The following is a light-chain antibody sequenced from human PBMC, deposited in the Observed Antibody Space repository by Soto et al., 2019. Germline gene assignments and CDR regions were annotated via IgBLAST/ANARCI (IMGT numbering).Light chain of an antibody. CDR2: GAS. CDR3: QQYGSSPRT. J-gene: IGKJ1*01. V-gene: IGKV3-20*01. CDR1: QSVTSNY. Sequence: VLTQSPGTLSLCPGERATLSCRASQSVTSNYLAWYQQKPGQAPRLLIYGASGRATGIPDRFSGSGSGTDFTLTISRVEPEDFAVYYCQQYGSSPRTFGHGTKVDIK.